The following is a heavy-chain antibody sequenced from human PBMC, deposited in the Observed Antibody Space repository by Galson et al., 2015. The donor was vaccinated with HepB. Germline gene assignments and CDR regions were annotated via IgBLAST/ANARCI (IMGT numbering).Heavy chain of an antibody. CDR2: ISGSGGST. J-gene: IGHJ4*02. Sequence: SLRLSCAASGFTFSTYAMTWVRQAPGKGLEWFSSISGSGGSTYYPDSVKGRFTISRDNSKNTLYLQMNSLRAEDTAIYYCAKTHDNSGYYYDYWGQGTLVTVSS. V-gene: IGHV3-23*01. CDR1: GFTFSTYA. CDR3: AKTHDNSGYYYDY. D-gene: IGHD3-22*01.